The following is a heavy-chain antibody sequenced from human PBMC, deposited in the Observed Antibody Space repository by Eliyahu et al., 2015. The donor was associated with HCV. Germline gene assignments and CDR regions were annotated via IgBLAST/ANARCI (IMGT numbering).Heavy chain of an antibody. Sequence: EVQLVESGGGLVQPGGSLRLSCAASGFXFSSYEMNWVRQAPGKGLEWVSYXSSSANTIYNADSVKGRFTISRDNAKKSLYLQMNSLRAEDTAVYYCARAGREGLLGYYYGMDVWGQGTTVTVSS. CDR1: GFXFSSYE. CDR3: ARAGREGLLGYYYGMDV. V-gene: IGHV3-48*03. D-gene: IGHD3-22*01. J-gene: IGHJ6*02. CDR2: XSSSANTI.